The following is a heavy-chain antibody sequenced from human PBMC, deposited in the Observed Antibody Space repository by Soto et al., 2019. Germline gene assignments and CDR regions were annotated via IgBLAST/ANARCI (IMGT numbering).Heavy chain of an antibody. CDR3: ATQSAMYYYDSSGYYYDFDY. Sequence: ASVKVSCKASGYTFTSYDINWVRQATGQVLEWMGGFDPEDGETIYAQKFQGRVTMTEDTSTDTAYMELSSLRSEDTAVYYCATQSAMYYYDSSGYYYDFDYWGQGTLVTVSS. J-gene: IGHJ4*02. CDR1: GYTFTSYD. D-gene: IGHD3-22*01. V-gene: IGHV1-24*01. CDR2: FDPEDGET.